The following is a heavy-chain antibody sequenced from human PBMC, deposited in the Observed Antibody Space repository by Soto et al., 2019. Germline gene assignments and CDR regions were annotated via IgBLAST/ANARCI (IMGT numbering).Heavy chain of an antibody. Sequence: QVQLVESGGGVVQPGRSLRLSCAASGFTFSSYGMHWVRQAPGKGLEWVAVISYDGSNKYYADSVKGRFTISRDNSKNTLYLQMNSLRAEDTAVYYCAKDLTVTTRRSYYYYGMDVWGQGTTVTVSS. CDR1: GFTFSSYG. J-gene: IGHJ6*02. CDR2: ISYDGSNK. CDR3: AKDLTVTTRRSYYYYGMDV. V-gene: IGHV3-30*18. D-gene: IGHD4-17*01.